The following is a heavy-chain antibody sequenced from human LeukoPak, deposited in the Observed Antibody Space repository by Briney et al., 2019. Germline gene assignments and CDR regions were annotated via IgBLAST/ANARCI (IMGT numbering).Heavy chain of an antibody. V-gene: IGHV3-7*01. CDR1: GFTFSSYN. CDR2: IKQDGSEK. D-gene: IGHD1-26*01. J-gene: IGHJ3*02. Sequence: GGSLRLSCAASGFTFSSYNMNWVRQAPGKGLEWVANIKQDGSEKYYVDSVKGRFTISRDNAKNSLYLQMNSLRAEDTAVYYCARVSGSPDAFDIWGQGTMVTVSS. CDR3: ARVSGSPDAFDI.